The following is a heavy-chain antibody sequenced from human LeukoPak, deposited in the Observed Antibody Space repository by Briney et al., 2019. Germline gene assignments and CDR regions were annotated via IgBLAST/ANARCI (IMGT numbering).Heavy chain of an antibody. D-gene: IGHD3-22*01. CDR3: ARTSLHYYDSSGYYAFDY. Sequence: SETLSLTCTVSGGSISSHYWSWIRQPPGKGLEWIGEINHSGSTNYNPSLKSRVTISVDTSKNQFSLKLSSVTAADTAVYYCARTSLHYYDSSGYYAFDYWGQGTLVTVSS. V-gene: IGHV4-34*01. CDR2: INHSGST. J-gene: IGHJ4*02. CDR1: GGSISSHY.